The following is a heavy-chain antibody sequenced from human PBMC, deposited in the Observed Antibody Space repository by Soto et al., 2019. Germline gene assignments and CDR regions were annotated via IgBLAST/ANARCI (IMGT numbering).Heavy chain of an antibody. D-gene: IGHD3-10*01. V-gene: IGHV3-33*01. CDR1: GFTFSSYG. CDR3: ARDRGLNDAFDI. Sequence: QVQLVESGGGVVQPGRSLRLCCAASGFTFSSYGMHWVRQAPGKGLEWVAVIWYDGSNKYYADSVKGRFTISRDNSKNTLYLQMNSLRAEDTAVYYCARDRGLNDAFDIWGQGTMVTVSS. CDR2: IWYDGSNK. J-gene: IGHJ3*02.